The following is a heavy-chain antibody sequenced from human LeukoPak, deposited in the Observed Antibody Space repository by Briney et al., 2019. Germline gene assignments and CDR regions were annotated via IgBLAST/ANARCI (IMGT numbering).Heavy chain of an antibody. J-gene: IGHJ4*02. D-gene: IGHD5-24*01. CDR2: IKEDGSEK. CDR1: KFTFTNYW. Sequence: GGSLRLSCAASKFTFTNYWMSWVRQAPGKGLEWVANIKEDGSEKRYVGSVKGRFTISRDNAKNSLYLQMNSLRAEDTAIYYCTRVGYIDEGIDYWGQGTLVTVSS. CDR3: TRVGYIDEGIDY. V-gene: IGHV3-7*04.